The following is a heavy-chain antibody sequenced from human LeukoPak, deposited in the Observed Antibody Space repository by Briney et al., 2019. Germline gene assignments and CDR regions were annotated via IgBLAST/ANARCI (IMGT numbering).Heavy chain of an antibody. V-gene: IGHV3-72*01. CDR2: SRNKANSYAT. D-gene: IGHD3-16*01. CDR3: ARDDGGSYDY. Sequence: GGSLRLSCSASGFTFSDYYMDWVRQTPGKGLERVGRSRNKANSYATEYVPSVKGRFTISRDASKNSLYLQINSLRTEDTAVYYCARDDGGSYDYWGQGTLVIVSS. J-gene: IGHJ4*02. CDR1: GFTFSDYY.